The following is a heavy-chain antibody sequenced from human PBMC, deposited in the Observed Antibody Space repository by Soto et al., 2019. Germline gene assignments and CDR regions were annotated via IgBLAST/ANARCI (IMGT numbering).Heavy chain of an antibody. CDR2: LIPIFPTP. CDR1: GGTFSTYG. Sequence: QVQLVQSGAEVKNPGSSVKVSCKASGGTFSTYGINWVRQAPGQGLEWMGALIPIFPTPNYAQKFQDRVTITADESTNTAYMELSSLRSDDTAVYYCARDGVRNWFDPWGQGTLVTVSS. CDR3: ARDGVRNWFDP. V-gene: IGHV1-69*01. D-gene: IGHD3-10*02. J-gene: IGHJ5*02.